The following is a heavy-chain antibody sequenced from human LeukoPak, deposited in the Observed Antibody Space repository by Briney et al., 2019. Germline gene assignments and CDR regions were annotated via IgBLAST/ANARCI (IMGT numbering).Heavy chain of an antibody. D-gene: IGHD6-19*01. Sequence: SETLSLTYTVSGGSISSSSYYWGWIRQPPGKGLEWIGSIYYSGSTYYNPSLKSRVTISVDTSKNQFSLKLSSVTAADTAVCYCARLYSSGCYSPYYFDYWGQGTLVTVSS. V-gene: IGHV4-39*01. CDR1: GGSISSSSYY. CDR2: IYYSGST. CDR3: ARLYSSGCYSPYYFDY. J-gene: IGHJ4*02.